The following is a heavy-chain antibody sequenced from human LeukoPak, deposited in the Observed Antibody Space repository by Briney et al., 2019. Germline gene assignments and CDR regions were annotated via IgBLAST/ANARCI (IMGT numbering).Heavy chain of an antibody. CDR3: ARSIFGLRFPFDY. CDR2: IYYSGST. J-gene: IGHJ4*02. V-gene: IGHV4-59*01. CDR1: GGSISSYY. Sequence: SETLSLTCTVSGGSISSYYWSWLRQPPGKGLEWIGYIYYSGSTNYNPSLKSRVTISVDTSKNQFSLKLSSVTAADTAVYYCARSIFGLRFPFDYWGQGTLVTVSS. D-gene: IGHD3-3*01.